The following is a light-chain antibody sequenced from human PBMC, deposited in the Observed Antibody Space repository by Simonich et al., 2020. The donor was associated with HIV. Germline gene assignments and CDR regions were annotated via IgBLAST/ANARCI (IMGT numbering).Light chain of an antibody. J-gene: IGKJ3*01. Sequence: EIVLTQSPVTLSLSPGERATLSCRASQSVSSYLAWYKQKPGQAPRLLIYDASNRATGIPARFSGSGSGTDFTLTISSLEPEDFAVYYCQQRFNWPDTFGPGTKVDIK. CDR2: DAS. CDR3: QQRFNWPDT. CDR1: QSVSSY. V-gene: IGKV3-11*01.